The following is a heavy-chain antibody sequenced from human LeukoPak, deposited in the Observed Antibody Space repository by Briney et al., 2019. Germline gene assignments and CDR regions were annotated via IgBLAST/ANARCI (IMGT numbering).Heavy chain of an antibody. Sequence: ASVKVSCKASGYTFTSYYMHWVRQAPGQGLEWMGIINPSDNSTTYAQKFQGRVTMTRDTSTSTAYMELSRLTSDDTTIYYCATTLHIVVATWHAFDIWGQGTMVTVSS. CDR3: ATTLHIVVATWHAFDI. J-gene: IGHJ3*02. D-gene: IGHD2-21*02. V-gene: IGHV1-46*01. CDR1: GYTFTSYY. CDR2: INPSDNST.